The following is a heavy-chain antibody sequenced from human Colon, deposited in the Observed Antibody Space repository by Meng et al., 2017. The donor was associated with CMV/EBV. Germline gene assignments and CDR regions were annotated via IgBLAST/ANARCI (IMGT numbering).Heavy chain of an antibody. CDR1: GFTFSSYS. J-gene: IGHJ4*02. CDR3: ARDSIAARPHYFDY. D-gene: IGHD6-6*01. Sequence: GESLKISCAASGFTFSSYSMNWVRQAPGKGLEWVANIKQDGSEKYYVDSVKGRFTISRDNAKNSLYLQMNSLRAEDTAVYYCARDSIAARPHYFDYWGQGTMVTVSS. V-gene: IGHV3-7*01. CDR2: IKQDGSEK.